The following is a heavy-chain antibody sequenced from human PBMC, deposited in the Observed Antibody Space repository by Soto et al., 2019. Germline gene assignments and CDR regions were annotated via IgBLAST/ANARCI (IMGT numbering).Heavy chain of an antibody. J-gene: IGHJ4*02. CDR2: INAGNGNT. D-gene: IGHD1-7*01. V-gene: IGHV1-3*01. CDR3: ARNILGGTTDY. Sequence: EASVKVSCKASGYTFTSYAMHWVRQAPGQRLEWMGWINAGNGNTKYPQRFQGRVTITRDTSASTAYMELSSLRSEDTAVYYCARNILGGTTDYWGPGTLVTVSS. CDR1: GYTFTSYA.